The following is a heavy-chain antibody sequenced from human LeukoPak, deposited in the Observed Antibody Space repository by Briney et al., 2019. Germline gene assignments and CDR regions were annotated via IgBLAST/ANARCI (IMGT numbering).Heavy chain of an antibody. V-gene: IGHV1-69*04. D-gene: IGHD3-3*01. CDR2: IIPIFGIA. J-gene: IGHJ4*02. CDR3: ASQYYDFWY. CDR1: GGTFSSYA. Sequence: SVKVSCKASGGTFSSYAISWVRQAPGQGLEWMGRIIPIFGIANYARKFQGRVTITADKSTSTAYMELSSLRSEDTAVYYCASQYYDFWYWGQGTLVTVSS.